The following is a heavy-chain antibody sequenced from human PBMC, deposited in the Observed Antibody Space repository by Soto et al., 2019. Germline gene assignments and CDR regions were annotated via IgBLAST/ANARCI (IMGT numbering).Heavy chain of an antibody. CDR2: INAGNGNT. CDR3: AGKRYSSGWYSGEDY. J-gene: IGHJ4*02. V-gene: IGHV1-3*01. CDR1: GYTFTSYA. D-gene: IGHD6-19*01. Sequence: QVQLVQSGAEVKKPGASVKVSCKASGYTFTSYAMHWVRQAPGQRLEWMGWINAGNGNTKYSQKFQGRVTITRDTSASTGYMELSSLRSEDTAVYYCAGKRYSSGWYSGEDYWGQGTLVTVSS.